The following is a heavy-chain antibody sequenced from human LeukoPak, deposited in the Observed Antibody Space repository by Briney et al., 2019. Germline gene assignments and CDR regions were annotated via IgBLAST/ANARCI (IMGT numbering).Heavy chain of an antibody. J-gene: IGHJ4*02. CDR1: GFTFSDYY. CDR2: ISSSGSTI. CDR3: ARDSSSRTYYFDY. Sequence: PGGSLRLSCAASGFTFSDYYMSWIRQAPGKGLEWVSYISSSGSTIYYADSVKGRFTISRDNAKNSLYLQMNSLRAEDTAVHYCARDSSSRTYYFDYWGQGTLVTVSS. V-gene: IGHV3-11*01. D-gene: IGHD6-13*01.